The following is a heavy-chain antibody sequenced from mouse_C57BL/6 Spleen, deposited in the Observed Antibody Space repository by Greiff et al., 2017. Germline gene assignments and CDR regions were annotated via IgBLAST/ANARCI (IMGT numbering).Heavy chain of an antibody. Sequence: QVQLQQSGPELVKPGASVKISCKASGYAFSSSWMNWVKQRPGKGLEWIGRIYPGDGDTNYNGKFKGKATLTADKSSSTAYMLLSSLTSEDSAVYFCAGHYYGSSLFAYWGQGTLVTVSA. CDR1: GYAFSSSW. V-gene: IGHV1-82*01. CDR2: IYPGDGDT. J-gene: IGHJ3*01. D-gene: IGHD1-1*01. CDR3: AGHYYGSSLFAY.